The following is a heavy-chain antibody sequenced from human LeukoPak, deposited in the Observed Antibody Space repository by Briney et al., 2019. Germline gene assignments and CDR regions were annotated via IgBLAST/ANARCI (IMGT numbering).Heavy chain of an antibody. V-gene: IGHV3-7*03. Sequence: GGSLRLSRAASGFTFSSYWMSWVRQAPGKGLEWVADIKQDGSEKYYVDSVKGRFTISRDNAKNSLFLQMNTLRAEDTAVYYCARGSPYYYDSSGCEYWGQGTLVTVSS. J-gene: IGHJ4*02. CDR1: GFTFSSYW. CDR2: IKQDGSEK. CDR3: ARGSPYYYDSSGCEY. D-gene: IGHD3-22*01.